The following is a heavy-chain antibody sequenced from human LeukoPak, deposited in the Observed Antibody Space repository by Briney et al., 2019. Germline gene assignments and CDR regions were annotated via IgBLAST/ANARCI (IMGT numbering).Heavy chain of an antibody. J-gene: IGHJ5*02. CDR3: ARLAAAGTEGWFDP. CDR2: IYYSGST. CDR1: GGSISSSGYY. V-gene: IGHV4-39*01. D-gene: IGHD6-13*01. Sequence: SETLSLTCTVSGGSISSSGYYWGWIRQPPGKGLEWIGSIYYSGSTYYNPSLKSRVTISVDTSKNQFSLKLSSVTAADTAVYYCARLAAAGTEGWFDPWGQGTLVTVSS.